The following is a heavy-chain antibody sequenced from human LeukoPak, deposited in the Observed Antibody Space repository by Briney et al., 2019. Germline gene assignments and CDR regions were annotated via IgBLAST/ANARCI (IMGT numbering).Heavy chain of an antibody. CDR3: ARDYDRYYMDV. CDR2: ISDSGTTI. Sequence: PGGSLRLSWAASGFTFSSYDMNWVRQAPGRELEWNSYISYISDSGTTIYYADSVKGRFTISRDDAKNSVYLQMNSLRDEDTAVYYCARDYDRYYMDVWGKGTTVTVSS. J-gene: IGHJ6*03. V-gene: IGHV3-48*03. D-gene: IGHD3-3*01. CDR1: GFTFSSYD.